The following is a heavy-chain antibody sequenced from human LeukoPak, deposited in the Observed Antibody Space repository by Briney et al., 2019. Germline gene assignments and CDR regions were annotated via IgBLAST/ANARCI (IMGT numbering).Heavy chain of an antibody. CDR3: SRYGFVGADFDY. CDR1: GFTFCNYA. Sequence: GGSLRLSCTASGFTFCNYAVTWVRQAPGKGLEWVGVIRSKDDGGTTEYAASGQGRFTIARDDSTTIAYLQMNSLKTEDTAVYYCSRYGFVGADFDYWGRGTLVTVSS. CDR2: IRSKDDGGTT. J-gene: IGHJ4*02. V-gene: IGHV3-49*04. D-gene: IGHD1-26*01.